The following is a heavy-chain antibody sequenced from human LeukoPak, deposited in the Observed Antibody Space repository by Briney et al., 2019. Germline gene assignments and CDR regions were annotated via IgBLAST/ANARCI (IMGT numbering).Heavy chain of an antibody. V-gene: IGHV1-18*01. D-gene: IGHD3-22*01. Sequence: ASVKVSCKASGYTFTSYGISWVRQAPGQGLEWMGWISAYNGNTNYAQKLQGRVTMTTDTSTSTAYMELRSLRSDDTAVYYCARDRVPHEHYYYDSSGSQSDGMDVWGQGTTVTVSS. CDR1: GYTFTSYG. CDR2: ISAYNGNT. J-gene: IGHJ6*02. CDR3: ARDRVPHEHYYYDSSGSQSDGMDV.